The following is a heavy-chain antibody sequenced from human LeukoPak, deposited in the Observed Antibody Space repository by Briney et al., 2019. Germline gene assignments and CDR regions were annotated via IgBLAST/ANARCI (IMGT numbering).Heavy chain of an antibody. CDR1: GFSFTSYS. CDR3: AGIVGAADC. CDR2: ISISSSPI. V-gene: IGHV3-48*01. Sequence: PGGSLRLSCAASGFSFTSYSMSWVRQAPGKGLEWISYISISSSPIFYADSVKGRFTISRDNVKKTLYLQMNSLRAEDTAVYYCAGIVGAADCWGRGTLVTVSS. J-gene: IGHJ4*02. D-gene: IGHD1-26*01.